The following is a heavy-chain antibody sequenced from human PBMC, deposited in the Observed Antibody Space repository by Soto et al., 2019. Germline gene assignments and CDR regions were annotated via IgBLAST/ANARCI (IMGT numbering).Heavy chain of an antibody. CDR3: ARSYGPFYDSSYYGLARNYFDY. D-gene: IGHD3-22*01. CDR2: IAFDGSNK. V-gene: IGHV3-30*04. Sequence: SLGLSCVGSGFTFGSHAMNWVRQAPGKGLEWVSVIAFDGSNKYYADSVRGRFTISRDNSKNTLFLQMDSLRPDDSAIYYCARSYGPFYDSSYYGLARNYFDYWGQGTLVTVSS. CDR1: GFTFGSHA. J-gene: IGHJ4*02.